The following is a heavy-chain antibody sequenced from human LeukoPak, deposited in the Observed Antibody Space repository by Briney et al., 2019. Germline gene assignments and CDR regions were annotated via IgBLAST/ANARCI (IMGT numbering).Heavy chain of an antibody. D-gene: IGHD1-26*01. CDR3: ARDPGIVGAHFDY. CDR1: GFTFSSYA. CDR2: ISYDGSNK. V-gene: IGHV3-30*04. J-gene: IGHJ4*02. Sequence: GGSLRPSCAASGFTFSSYAMHWVRQAPGKGLEWVAVISYDGSNKYYADSVKGRFTISRDNSKNTLYLQMNSLRAEDTAVYYCARDPGIVGAHFDYWGQGTLVTVSS.